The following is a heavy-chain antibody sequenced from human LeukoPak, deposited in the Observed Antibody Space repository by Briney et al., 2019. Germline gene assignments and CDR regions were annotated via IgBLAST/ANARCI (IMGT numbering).Heavy chain of an antibody. V-gene: IGHV4-34*01. Sequence: GSLRLSCAASGFTFDDYGMSWVRQAPGKGLEWIGEINHSGSTNYNPSLKSRVTISVDTSKNQFSLKLSSVTAADTAVYYCARGGGSCSSTSCLYNWFDPWGQGTLVTVSS. CDR2: INHSGST. CDR1: GFTFDDYG. J-gene: IGHJ5*02. CDR3: ARGGGSCSSTSCLYNWFDP. D-gene: IGHD2-2*01.